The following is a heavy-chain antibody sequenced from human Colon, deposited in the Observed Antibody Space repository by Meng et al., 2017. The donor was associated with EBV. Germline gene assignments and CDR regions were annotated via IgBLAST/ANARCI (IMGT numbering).Heavy chain of an antibody. J-gene: IGHJ4*02. CDR3: VRGPSRWLQFSFDY. D-gene: IGHD5-24*01. CDR1: GGSISSGGYY. CDR2: IYYSGST. V-gene: IGHV4-31*03. Sequence: QRELSESRPGLVKPSPTPSLTCTVSGGSISSGGYYWSWIRQHPGKGLEWIGYIYYSGSTYYSPSLKSRVTISIDTSKNQFSLKLSSVTAADTAVYYCVRGPSRWLQFSFDYWGQGTLVTVSS.